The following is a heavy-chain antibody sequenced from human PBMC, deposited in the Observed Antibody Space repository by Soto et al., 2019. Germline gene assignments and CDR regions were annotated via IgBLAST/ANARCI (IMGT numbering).Heavy chain of an antibody. CDR2: IYYSGST. V-gene: IGHV4-39*01. CDR1: GDSISIRSYY. D-gene: IGHD2-21*02. Sequence: SETLALTCTFTGDSISIRSYYWGWIRQPPGKGLEWIGSIYYSGSTYNNPSLRSRVSMSIDTSKDQFSLKLKSVTAADTALYFCARQRTSVVTKAYFDVWGPGPMVTVSS. CDR3: ARQRTSVVTKAYFDV. J-gene: IGHJ4*02.